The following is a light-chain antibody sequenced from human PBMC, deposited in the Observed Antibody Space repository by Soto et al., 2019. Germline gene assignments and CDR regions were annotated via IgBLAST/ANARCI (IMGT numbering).Light chain of an antibody. CDR1: TSNIGAGYD. J-gene: IGLJ1*01. CDR3: QSYDRSLSVYV. CDR2: GNF. Sequence: VLTQPPSMSGAPGQRVTISCTGSTSNIGAGYDVHWYQQLPGTAPKLVIYGNFNRPSGVPDRFSGSKSGTSASLVISGLQAEDEADYYCQSYDRSLSVYVFGPGTKLTVL. V-gene: IGLV1-40*01.